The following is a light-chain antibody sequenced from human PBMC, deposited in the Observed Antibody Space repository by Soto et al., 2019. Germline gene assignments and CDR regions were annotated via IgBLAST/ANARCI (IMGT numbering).Light chain of an antibody. CDR3: SSYAGGNFWV. J-gene: IGLJ3*02. Sequence: QSALTQPASVSGSPGQSITISCTGTSSDVGGYNYVSWFQQHPGKAPKLMIYEDSNRPSGVSNRFSGSKSGNTASLTISGLQAEDEADYYCSSYAGGNFWVFGGGTKLTVL. V-gene: IGLV2-14*01. CDR2: EDS. CDR1: SSDVGGYNY.